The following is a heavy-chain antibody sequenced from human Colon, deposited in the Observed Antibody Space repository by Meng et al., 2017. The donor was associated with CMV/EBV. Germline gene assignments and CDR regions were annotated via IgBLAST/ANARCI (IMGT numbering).Heavy chain of an antibody. Sequence: QGQEVQSGGEVKNPGASVKVSCKASGYTFTTYGISWVRQARGQGLEWMAYISPYNGDTNYAQRFQGRVALTTDTSTSTVYMELGSLTSDDTAMYYCARELARGGYWGQGTLVTVSS. CDR1: GYTFTTYG. CDR2: ISPYNGDT. V-gene: IGHV1-18*01. J-gene: IGHJ4*02. CDR3: ARELARGGY.